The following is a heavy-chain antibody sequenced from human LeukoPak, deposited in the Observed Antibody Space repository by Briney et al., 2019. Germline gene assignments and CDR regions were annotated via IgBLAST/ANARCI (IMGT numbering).Heavy chain of an antibody. Sequence: GGSLRLSCAASGFTFNNYGMHWVRQAPGKGLEWVAFIRYDGSNKYYADSVKGRFTISRANSKNTLYLQMNSLRAEDTAVYYCAKDWYYYGSGTPGAFDIWGQGTMVTVSS. CDR2: IRYDGSNK. J-gene: IGHJ3*02. V-gene: IGHV3-30*02. CDR1: GFTFNNYG. D-gene: IGHD3-10*01. CDR3: AKDWYYYGSGTPGAFDI.